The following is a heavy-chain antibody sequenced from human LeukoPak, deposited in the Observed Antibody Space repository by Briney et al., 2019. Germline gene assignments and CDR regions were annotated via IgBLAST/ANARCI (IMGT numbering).Heavy chain of an antibody. Sequence: PSETLSLTCAVYGGSFTGYHWNWIRQSPQRGLEWIGEINHRGHPHYNPSLESRLTISVDTSKNQFSLTLRSVTGADTAVYYCARDPTTVVSVPYYFDFWGHGTPVTVSS. CDR2: INHRGHP. J-gene: IGHJ4*01. D-gene: IGHD3-22*01. CDR1: GGSFTGYH. V-gene: IGHV4-34*01. CDR3: ARDPTTVVSVPYYFDF.